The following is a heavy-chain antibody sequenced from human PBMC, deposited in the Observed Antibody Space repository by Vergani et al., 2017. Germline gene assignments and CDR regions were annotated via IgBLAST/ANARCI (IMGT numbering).Heavy chain of an antibody. D-gene: IGHD3-9*01. CDR1: GFTFDDYT. Sequence: EVQLVVSGGVVVQPGGSLRLSCAASGFTFDDYTMHWVPPAPGKGLEWVYLISWDGGSTYYADSVKGRFTISRDNSKNSLYLQMNSLRTEDTALYYGAKERGYDILTGDDDAFAIWGQARMLTVPS. V-gene: IGHV3-43*01. J-gene: IGHJ3*02. CDR3: AKERGYDILTGDDDAFAI. CDR2: ISWDGGST.